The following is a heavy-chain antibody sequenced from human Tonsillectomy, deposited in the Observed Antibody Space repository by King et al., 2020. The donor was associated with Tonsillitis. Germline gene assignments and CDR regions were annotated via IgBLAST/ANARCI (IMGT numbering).Heavy chain of an antibody. CDR3: ARDDYDNSEYPY. J-gene: IGHJ4*02. CDR2: INVKSKGR. D-gene: IGHD3-22*01. Sequence: VQLVESGGGLVQPGGSLRLSCTASGSTISDYNMNWVRQAPGKGLEWISYINVKSKGRYYTDSVKGRFTIYRENAKNSLFLQMNSLRIEDTAVYFCARDDYDNSEYPYWGQGTLVTVSS. V-gene: IGHV3-48*04. CDR1: GSTISDYN.